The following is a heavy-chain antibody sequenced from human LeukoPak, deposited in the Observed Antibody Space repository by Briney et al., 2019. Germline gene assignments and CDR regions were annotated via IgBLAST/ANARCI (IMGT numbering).Heavy chain of an antibody. D-gene: IGHD2-15*01. CDR2: IYTGGST. J-gene: IGHJ4*02. V-gene: IGHV3-53*01. CDR1: AFSVGPSF. Sequence: GGSLRLSCVDSAFSVGPSFMSWVRQAPGKGLEWVSVIYTGGSTYSADSVKGRFTISRDYAENTVYLQMNSLRVEDTAVYYCARGLGTNYGGYCTGGSCPVYWGQGTLVTVSS. CDR3: ARGLGTNYGGYCTGGSCPVY.